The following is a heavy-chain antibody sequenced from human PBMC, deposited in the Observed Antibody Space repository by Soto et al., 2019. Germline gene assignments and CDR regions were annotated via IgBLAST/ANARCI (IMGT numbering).Heavy chain of an antibody. Sequence: QVRLVQSEGEMKKPGASVRLSCTASGYSFTTFSISWVRQAPGQGLESVAIINPAGGGPNYAQHCRGRVSVSSDTSTSTVYMEMTSLRSEDTAMYYCARAKWDLLSRYLDTWGQGTLITVS. CDR1: GYSFTTFS. CDR2: INPAGGGP. D-gene: IGHD1-26*01. J-gene: IGHJ5*02. V-gene: IGHV1-46*01. CDR3: ARAKWDLLSRYLDT.